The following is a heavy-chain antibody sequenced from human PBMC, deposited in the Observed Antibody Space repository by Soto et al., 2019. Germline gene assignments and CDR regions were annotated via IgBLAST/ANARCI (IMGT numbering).Heavy chain of an antibody. D-gene: IGHD4-4*01. CDR3: ARGPRGLYGNDY. V-gene: IGHV3-74*01. CDR2: INMDGSST. Sequence: EVQLVESGGGLVQPGGSLRLSCAASGFTLSSDWMHWVRQAAGKGLVWVSRINMDGSSTNYADSVKGRFTISRDNAKNTLYLQMNSLRADDTAVYYCARGPRGLYGNDYWGQGALVTVSS. J-gene: IGHJ4*02. CDR1: GFTLSSDW.